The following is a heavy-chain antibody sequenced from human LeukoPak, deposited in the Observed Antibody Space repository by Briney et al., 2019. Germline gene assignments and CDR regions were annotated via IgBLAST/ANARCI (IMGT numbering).Heavy chain of an antibody. D-gene: IGHD2-21*01. Sequence: SETLSLTCTVSGDSISSGGYYWSWIRQHPGKGLEWIGYSYYSGSTYYNPSLKSRVTISIDTSKNQFSLKLNSVTAADTAVYYCARVGGVNSVVYWGQGTLVTVSS. V-gene: IGHV4-31*03. CDR1: GDSISSGGYY. CDR2: SYYSGST. CDR3: ARVGGVNSVVY. J-gene: IGHJ4*02.